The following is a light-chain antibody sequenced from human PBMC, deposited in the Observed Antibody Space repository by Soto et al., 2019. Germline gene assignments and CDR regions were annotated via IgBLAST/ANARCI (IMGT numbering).Light chain of an antibody. J-gene: IGLJ2*01. V-gene: IGLV2-14*01. CDR1: SSDVGGYNF. Sequence: QSALTQPASVSGSPGQSITISCTGTSSDVGGYNFVSWYQQHPGKAPKLMTYEVTNRPSGVSNRFSGSKSANTASLTISGLQGEDEADYYCSSYTSSGTLVFGGGTKVTVL. CDR3: SSYTSSGTLV. CDR2: EVT.